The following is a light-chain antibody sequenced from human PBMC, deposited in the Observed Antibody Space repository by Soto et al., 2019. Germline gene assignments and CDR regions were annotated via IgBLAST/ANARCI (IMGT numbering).Light chain of an antibody. CDR3: QQRGT. J-gene: IGKJ1*01. CDR1: QSVSSY. CDR2: DAS. Sequence: EIVMTQSPATLSLSPGERATLSCRASQSVSSYLAWYQQKPGPAPRLLIYDASSRATGSPARFRGSGSGTDFTLTISSLEPEDFAVYYCQQRGTFGQGTKVDIK. V-gene: IGKV3-11*01.